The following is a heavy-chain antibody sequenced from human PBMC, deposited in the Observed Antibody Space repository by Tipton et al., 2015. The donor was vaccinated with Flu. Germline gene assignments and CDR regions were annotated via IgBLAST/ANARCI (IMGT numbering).Heavy chain of an antibody. V-gene: IGHV3-74*01. Sequence: SLRLSCAASGFTFSSYWMHWVRQAPGKGLVWVSRINSDGSSTSYADSVKGRFTISRDNAKNTLYLQMNSLRAEDTAVYYCASALGGSSWYWYYYYGMDVWGQGTTVTVSS. J-gene: IGHJ6*02. CDR1: GFTFSSYW. D-gene: IGHD6-13*01. CDR3: ASALGGSSWYWYYYYGMDV. CDR2: INSDGSST.